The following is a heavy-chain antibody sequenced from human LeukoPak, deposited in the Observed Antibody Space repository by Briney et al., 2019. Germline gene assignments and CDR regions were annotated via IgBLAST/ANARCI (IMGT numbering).Heavy chain of an antibody. CDR2: ITGSGDST. CDR1: GFTFSKYG. J-gene: IGHJ5*02. V-gene: IGHV3-23*01. D-gene: IGHD3-10*01. Sequence: GESLRLSCAASGFTFSKYGMSWLRQAPGKGLEWVSTITGSGDSTYFADSVKGRFTISRDNSKNTLYLQMNSLRGEDTAVYYCARSGGNWFDPWGQGTLVTVSS. CDR3: ARSGGNWFDP.